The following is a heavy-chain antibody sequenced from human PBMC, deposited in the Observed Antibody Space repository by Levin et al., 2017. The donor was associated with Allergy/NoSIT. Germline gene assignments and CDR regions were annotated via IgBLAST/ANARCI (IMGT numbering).Heavy chain of an antibody. Sequence: GGSLRLSCVGSGFTFSSHGMSWVRQAPGKGLEWVSSISASGGTTVYADSVKGRFTVTRDNSKNTLYLEMSNLRAEDTAVFYCGRDLTGAMDCWGQGTLVTVSS. D-gene: IGHD7-27*01. CDR3: GRDLTGAMDC. CDR2: ISASGGTT. V-gene: IGHV3-23*01. CDR1: GFTFSSHG. J-gene: IGHJ4*02.